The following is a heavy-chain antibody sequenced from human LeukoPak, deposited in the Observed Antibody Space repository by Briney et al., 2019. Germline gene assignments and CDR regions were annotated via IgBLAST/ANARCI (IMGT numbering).Heavy chain of an antibody. Sequence: GGSLRLSCAASGFTFSSYAMSWVRQAPGKGLEWVSAISGSGGSTYYADSVKGRFTISRDNSKNTLYLQMNSLRAEDTAVYYCAKDWGGYYDSSGHTFDYWGQGTLVTVSS. V-gene: IGHV3-23*01. D-gene: IGHD3-22*01. CDR3: AKDWGGYYDSSGHTFDY. J-gene: IGHJ4*02. CDR2: ISGSGGST. CDR1: GFTFSSYA.